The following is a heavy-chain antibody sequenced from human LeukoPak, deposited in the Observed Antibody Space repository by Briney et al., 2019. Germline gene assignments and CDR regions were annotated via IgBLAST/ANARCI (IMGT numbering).Heavy chain of an antibody. CDR1: GFTFSSYA. CDR3: ARGSHIVVVTAISPFDY. V-gene: IGHV3-30-3*01. J-gene: IGHJ4*02. D-gene: IGHD2-21*02. CDR2: ISYDGSNK. Sequence: PGGSLRLSCAASGFTFSSYAMHWVRQAPGKGLEWVAVISYDGSNKYYADSVKGRFTIPRDDSKNTLYLQMNSLRVEDTAVYYCARGSHIVVVTAISPFDYWGQGALVTVSS.